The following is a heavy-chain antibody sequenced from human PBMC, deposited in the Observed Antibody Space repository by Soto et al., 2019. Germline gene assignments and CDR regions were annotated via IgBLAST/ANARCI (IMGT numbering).Heavy chain of an antibody. D-gene: IGHD3-22*01. CDR3: GRAYYYDSSGFARLGAEAFDI. CDR1: GGTFSSYA. Sequence: QVQLVQSGAEVKKPGSSVKVSCKASGGTFSSYAISWVRQAPGQGLEWMGGIIPIFGTANYAQKFQGRVTITADESTSTAYMELSSLRSEDTAVYYCGRAYYYDSSGFARLGAEAFDIWGQGTMVTVSS. V-gene: IGHV1-69*01. J-gene: IGHJ3*02. CDR2: IIPIFGTA.